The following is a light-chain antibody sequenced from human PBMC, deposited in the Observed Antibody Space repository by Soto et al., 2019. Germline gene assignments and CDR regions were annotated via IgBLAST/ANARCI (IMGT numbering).Light chain of an antibody. Sequence: EIVLTQYPATLSVSPGERATLSCRASQSVSSSYLAWYQQKPGQAPRLLIYGASSRATGIPDRFSGSGSGTDFTLIISSLEPEDCAVYYCQLYGSPPCTSGQGTKVDIK. V-gene: IGKV3-20*01. CDR1: QSVSSSY. CDR3: QLYGSPPCT. CDR2: GAS. J-gene: IGKJ1*01.